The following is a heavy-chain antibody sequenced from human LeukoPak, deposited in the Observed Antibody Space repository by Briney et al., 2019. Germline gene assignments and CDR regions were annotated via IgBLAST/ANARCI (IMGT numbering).Heavy chain of an antibody. V-gene: IGHV1-2*04. J-gene: IGHJ4*02. CDR2: INPSSGGT. CDR1: GYTFTGYY. CDR3: ARDRGVGAIDYFDY. D-gene: IGHD1-26*01. Sequence: ASVKVSCKASGYTFTGYYMHWVRQAPGQGLEWMGWINPSSGGTNYAQKFQGWVTMTRDTSISTAYMELSRLRSDDTAVYYCARDRGVGAIDYFDYWGQGTLVTVSS.